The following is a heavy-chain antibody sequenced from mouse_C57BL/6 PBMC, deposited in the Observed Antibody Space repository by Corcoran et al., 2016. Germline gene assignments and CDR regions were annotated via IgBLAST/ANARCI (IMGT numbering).Heavy chain of an antibody. D-gene: IGHD1-1*01. CDR3: ARENLFDTTVVALDY. Sequence: DVQLQESGPGLVKPSQSLSLTCSVTGYSITSGYYWNWIRQFPGNKLEWMGYISYDGSNNYNPSLKNRISITRDTSKNQFFLKLNSVTTEDTATYYCARENLFDTTVVALDYWGQGTSVTVSS. J-gene: IGHJ4*01. CDR1: GYSITSGYY. CDR2: ISYDGSN. V-gene: IGHV3-6*01.